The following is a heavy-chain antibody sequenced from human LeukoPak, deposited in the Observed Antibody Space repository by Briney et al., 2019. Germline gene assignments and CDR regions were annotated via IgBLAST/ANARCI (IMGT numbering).Heavy chain of an antibody. CDR2: IYYSGST. CDR3: ARVRSSGWFFDY. Sequence: SETLSLTCTVSGGSISSGGYYWSWIRQHPGTGLEWIGYIYYSGSTYYNPSLKSRVTISVDTSKNQFSLKLSSVTAADTAVYYCARVRSSGWFFDYWGQGTLVTVSS. V-gene: IGHV4-31*03. CDR1: GGSISSGGYY. J-gene: IGHJ4*02. D-gene: IGHD6-19*01.